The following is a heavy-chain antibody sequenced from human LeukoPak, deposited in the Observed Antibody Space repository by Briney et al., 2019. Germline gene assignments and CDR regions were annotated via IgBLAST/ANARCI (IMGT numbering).Heavy chain of an antibody. CDR3: ARLSNCSGGSCYSA. V-gene: IGHV4-39*01. D-gene: IGHD2-15*01. J-gene: IGHJ5*02. CDR2: IYYSGST. CDR1: GGSISSSSYY. Sequence: SETLSLTCTVSGGSISSSSYYWGWIRQPPGKGLEWIGSIYYSGSTYYNPSLKSRVTISVDASKNQFSLKLSSVTAADTAVYYCARLSNCSGGSCYSAWGQGTLVTVSS.